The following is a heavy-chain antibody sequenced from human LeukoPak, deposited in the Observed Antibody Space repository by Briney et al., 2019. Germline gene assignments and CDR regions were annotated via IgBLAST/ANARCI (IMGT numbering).Heavy chain of an antibody. CDR2: INPSDGWT. CDR3: ARDSSNWSTDV. D-gene: IGHD6-13*01. Sequence: ASVKVSFKASGYSFTSYKMHWVRQAPGQGLDLMGIINPSDGWTSYAQNFQGRVTMTRDTSTSTVYMELSSLRSEDTAVYYCARDSSNWSTDVWGQGTTVTVSS. CDR1: GYSFTSYK. V-gene: IGHV1-46*01. J-gene: IGHJ6*02.